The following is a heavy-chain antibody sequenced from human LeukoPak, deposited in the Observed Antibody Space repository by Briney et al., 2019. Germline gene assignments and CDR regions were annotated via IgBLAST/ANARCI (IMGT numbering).Heavy chain of an antibody. CDR1: GGSISSGDYY. D-gene: IGHD1-20*01. CDR3: ASQYNWNRIDY. J-gene: IGHJ4*02. V-gene: IGHV4-30-4*08. Sequence: SETLSLTCTVSGGSISSGDYYWSWLRQPPGKGLEWIGYIYYSGSTYYNPSLKSRVTISVDTSKNQFSLKLSSVTAADTAVYYCASQYNWNRIDYWGQGTLVTVSS. CDR2: IYYSGST.